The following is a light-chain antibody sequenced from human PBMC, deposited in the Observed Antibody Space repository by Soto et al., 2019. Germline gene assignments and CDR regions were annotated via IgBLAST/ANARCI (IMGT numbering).Light chain of an antibody. V-gene: IGLV2-14*03. CDR3: SSYTSRSTVM. J-gene: IGLJ3*02. CDR1: NNDVGGFNF. CDR2: DVD. Sequence: QSALTQPASVSGSPGQSITISCTGTNNDVGGFNFVSWYQPHPGKVPKLLIYDVDDRPTGVSNRFSGSRSCNSASLTISGLQAEDEADYYSSSYTSRSTVMFGGGTKLTVL.